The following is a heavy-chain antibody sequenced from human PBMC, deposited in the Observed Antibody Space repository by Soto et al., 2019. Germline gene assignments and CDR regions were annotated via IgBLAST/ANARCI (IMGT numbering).Heavy chain of an antibody. Sequence: TSETLSLTCAVSGGSISSGGYSWSWIRQPPGKGLEWIGYIFYSGNTYYTPSLKSRVTISVDTSKNQFSLKLSSVTAADTAAYYCARATYYYDSSGYSDRVLDYWGQGTLVTVS. CDR1: GGSISSGGYS. CDR3: ARATYYYDSSGYSDRVLDY. J-gene: IGHJ4*02. CDR2: IFYSGNT. D-gene: IGHD3-22*01. V-gene: IGHV4-31*11.